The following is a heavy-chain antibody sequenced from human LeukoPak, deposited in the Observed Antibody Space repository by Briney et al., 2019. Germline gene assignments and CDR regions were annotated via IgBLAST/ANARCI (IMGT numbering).Heavy chain of an antibody. V-gene: IGHV1-8*02. Sequence: ASVKVSCKASGGTFSSYAISWVRQAPGQGLEWMGWMNPNSGNTGYGQKFQGRVTMTRVTSITTAYMELRSLRSDDTAVYYCTKASLAFGTKYFDPWGQGTLVTVSS. CDR2: MNPNSGNT. D-gene: IGHD3-10*01. CDR1: GGTFSSYA. CDR3: TKASLAFGTKYFDP. J-gene: IGHJ5*02.